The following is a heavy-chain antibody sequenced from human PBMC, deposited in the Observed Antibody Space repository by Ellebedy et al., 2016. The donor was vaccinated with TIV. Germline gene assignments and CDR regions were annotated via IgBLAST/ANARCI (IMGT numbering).Heavy chain of an antibody. V-gene: IGHV3-30*18. CDR1: GFTFSNYG. CDR2: ISYDGSNK. CDR3: AKALDYGDGYGMNV. D-gene: IGHD4-17*01. J-gene: IGHJ6*02. Sequence: PGGSLRLSCAASGFTFSNYGMHWVRQAPGKGLEWVAVISYDGSNKNYADSVKGRFTISSDNSKNTLDLQMNSLRAEDTAVYYCAKALDYGDGYGMNVWGQGTTVTVSS.